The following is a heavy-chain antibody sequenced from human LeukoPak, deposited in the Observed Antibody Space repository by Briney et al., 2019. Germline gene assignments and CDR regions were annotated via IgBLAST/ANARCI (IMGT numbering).Heavy chain of an antibody. Sequence: SETLSLTCTVSGGSISSYYWSWIRQPPGKGLEWIGYIYYSGSTNYNPSLKSRVTISVDTSKNQFSLKLSSVTAADTAVYNCARRWNDAFDYWGQGTLVTVSS. CDR1: GGSISSYY. CDR2: IYYSGST. J-gene: IGHJ4*02. D-gene: IGHD1-1*01. CDR3: ARRWNDAFDY. V-gene: IGHV4-59*01.